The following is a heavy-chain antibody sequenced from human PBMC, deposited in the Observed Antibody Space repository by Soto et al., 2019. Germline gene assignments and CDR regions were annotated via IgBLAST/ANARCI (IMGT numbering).Heavy chain of an antibody. CDR3: AKLFERSGIDY. J-gene: IGHJ4*02. D-gene: IGHD2-21*01. CDR1: GFTFSSYG. Sequence: GGSLRLSCAASGFTFSSYGMHWVRQAPGKGLEWVAVISYDGSNKYYADSVKGRSTISRDNSKNTLYLQMNSLRAEDTAVYYCAKLFERSGIDYWGQGTLVTVSS. V-gene: IGHV3-30*18. CDR2: ISYDGSNK.